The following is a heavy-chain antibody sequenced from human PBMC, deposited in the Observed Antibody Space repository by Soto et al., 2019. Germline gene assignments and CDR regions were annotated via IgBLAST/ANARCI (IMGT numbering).Heavy chain of an antibody. D-gene: IGHD1-1*01. CDR1: GFTFSSYA. CDR3: ANIEYNWNGRGAFDI. J-gene: IGHJ3*02. V-gene: IGHV3-23*01. CDR2: ISGSGGST. Sequence: GGSLRLSCAASGFTFSSYAMSWVRQAPGKGLEWVSAISGSGGSTYYADSVKGRFTISRDNSKNTLYLQMNSLRAEDTAVYYCANIEYNWNGRGAFDIWGQGTMVTVSS.